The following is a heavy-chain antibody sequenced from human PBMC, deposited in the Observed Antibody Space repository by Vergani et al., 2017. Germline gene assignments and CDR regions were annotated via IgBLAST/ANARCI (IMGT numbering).Heavy chain of an antibody. CDR3: ASDSWSDSSSWYSSYGAVDI. CDR1: GGSISSYY. Sequence: QVQLQESGPGLVKPSETLSLTCTVSGGSISSYYWSWIRQPPGKGLEWIGYIYYSGSTNYNPSLKSRVTISVDTSKNQFSLKLSSVTAADTAVYYCASDSWSDSSSWYSSYGAVDIWGQGTMVTVSS. V-gene: IGHV4-59*01. CDR2: IYYSGST. J-gene: IGHJ3*02. D-gene: IGHD6-13*01.